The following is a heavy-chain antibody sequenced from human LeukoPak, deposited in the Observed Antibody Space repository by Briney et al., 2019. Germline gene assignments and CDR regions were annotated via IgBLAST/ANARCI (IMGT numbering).Heavy chain of an antibody. D-gene: IGHD3-16*01. Sequence: GGSLRLSCVASGFTFSNYWLTWVRQAPGKGLECVANIKQDGSEKSYVDSVKGRFTISRDNAKNSVYLQMNSLRVEDTAVYYCARDHVGGKYYYMDVWGKGTTVTVSS. CDR3: ARDHVGGKYYYMDV. CDR1: GFTFSNYW. V-gene: IGHV3-7*01. J-gene: IGHJ6*03. CDR2: IKQDGSEK.